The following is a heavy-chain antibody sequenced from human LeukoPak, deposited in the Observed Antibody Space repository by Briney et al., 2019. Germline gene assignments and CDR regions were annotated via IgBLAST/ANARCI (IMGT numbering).Heavy chain of an antibody. CDR3: AKGNWFDP. Sequence: GGSLRLSCAASGFTFSSYWMSWVRQAPGKGLEWVANIKQDGSEKYYVDSVKGRFTISRDNSKNTLYLQMYSLRAEDTAVYYCAKGNWFDPWGQGTLVTVSS. J-gene: IGHJ5*02. CDR2: IKQDGSEK. CDR1: GFTFSSYW. V-gene: IGHV3-7*03.